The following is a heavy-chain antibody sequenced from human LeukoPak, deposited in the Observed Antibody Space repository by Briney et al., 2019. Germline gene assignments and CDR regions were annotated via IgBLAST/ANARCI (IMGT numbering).Heavy chain of an antibody. D-gene: IGHD3-16*01. CDR1: GGSISSSSYY. J-gene: IGHJ5*02. CDR2: IYYSGST. CDR3: ARGGSVSVPVFWFDP. Sequence: KPSETLSLTCTVSGGSISSSSYYWGWIRQPPGKGLEWIGSIYYSGSTYYNPSLKSRVTISVDTSKNQFSLKLSSVTAADTAVYYCARGGSVSVPVFWFDPWGQGTLVTVSS. V-gene: IGHV4-39*07.